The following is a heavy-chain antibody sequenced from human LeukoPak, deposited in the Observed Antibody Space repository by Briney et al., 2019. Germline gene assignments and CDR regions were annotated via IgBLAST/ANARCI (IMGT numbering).Heavy chain of an antibody. CDR3: ARLSGARVRHPTYHFDS. CDR2: VYHSGST. V-gene: IGHV4-38-2*01. D-gene: IGHD1-26*01. J-gene: IGHJ4*02. CDR1: GYSISSDY. Sequence: SETLSLTCAVSGYSISSDYGGWIRQPPGRGLEWIGNVYHSGSTYKNPSLKSRVSISLDTSNNQFSLKLTSVTAADTAIYYCARLSGARVRHPTYHFDSWGQGTLVTVSS.